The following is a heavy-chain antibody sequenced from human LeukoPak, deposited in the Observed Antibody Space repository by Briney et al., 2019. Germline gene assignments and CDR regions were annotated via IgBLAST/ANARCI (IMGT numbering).Heavy chain of an antibody. D-gene: IGHD3-10*01. CDR2: IYSSGGT. CDR3: ARVSGYYGVGSYYFDA. Sequence: PSQTLSLTCAVSGGSINSGDYYWSWIRQPPGKGLEWIGYIYSSGGTYSNPTLKSRVAIFVDTSKKRFSLKLNSVTAADAAGYYFARVSGYYGVGSYYFDAWGQGILVSVSS. J-gene: IGHJ4*02. CDR1: GGSINSGDYY. V-gene: IGHV4-30-4*08.